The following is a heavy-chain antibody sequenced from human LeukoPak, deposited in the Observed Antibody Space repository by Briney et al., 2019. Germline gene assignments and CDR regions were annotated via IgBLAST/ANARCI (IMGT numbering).Heavy chain of an antibody. CDR1: GYTLTDYY. D-gene: IGHD3-22*01. CDR3: ARVGYYESSGYYEY. CDR2: INPNSGGT. V-gene: IGHV1-2*06. J-gene: IGHJ4*02. Sequence: ASVKVSCKASGYTLTDYYMHWVRQAPGHGLEWMGRINPNSGGTNYAQKFQGRVTMTRDTSISTVYMELSRLRSDDTAVYYCARVGYYESSGYYEYWGQGTLVTVSS.